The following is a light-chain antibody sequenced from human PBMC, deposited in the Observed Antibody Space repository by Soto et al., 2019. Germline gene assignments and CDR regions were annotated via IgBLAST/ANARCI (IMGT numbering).Light chain of an antibody. CDR2: EGT. CDR1: SSDIGRYKF. Sequence: QSALTQPASVSGSPGQSITISCTGTSSDIGRYKFVSWFQQHPGKAPKLMIFEGTNRPSGVSNRFSGSKSGNTASLTISGLQAEDEAVYFCCTYAGHVPKFGGGTKLTVL. CDR3: CTYAGHVPK. J-gene: IGLJ2*01. V-gene: IGLV2-23*01.